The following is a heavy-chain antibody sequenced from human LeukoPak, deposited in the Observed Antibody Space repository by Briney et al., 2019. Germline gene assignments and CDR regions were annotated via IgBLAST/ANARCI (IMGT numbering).Heavy chain of an antibody. CDR2: INPNSGGT. D-gene: IGHD2-2*02. CDR1: GYTFTGYY. J-gene: IGHJ6*02. CDR3: ARGDIVVVPAAIRSWYYYYYGMDV. V-gene: IGHV1-2*06. Sequence: GASVKVSCKGSGYTFTGYYMHWVRQAPGQGLEWMGRINPNSGGTNYAQKFQGRVTMTRDTSISTAYMELSRLRSDDTAVYYCARGDIVVVPAAIRSWYYYYYGMDVWGQGTTVTVSS.